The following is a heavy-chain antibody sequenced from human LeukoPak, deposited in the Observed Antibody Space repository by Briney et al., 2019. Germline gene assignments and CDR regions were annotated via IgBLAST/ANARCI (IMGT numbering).Heavy chain of an antibody. Sequence: GRSLRLSCAASGFTFSTYAMHWVRQAPGKGLEWVAVIWSDSTNKYYADSVRGRFTISRDNSKNTLYLQMSSLRSEDTAVYYCARDGVYGGKKFDYWGQGTLVTVSS. D-gene: IGHD4-23*01. V-gene: IGHV3-33*01. J-gene: IGHJ4*02. CDR2: IWSDSTNK. CDR3: ARDGVYGGKKFDY. CDR1: GFTFSTYA.